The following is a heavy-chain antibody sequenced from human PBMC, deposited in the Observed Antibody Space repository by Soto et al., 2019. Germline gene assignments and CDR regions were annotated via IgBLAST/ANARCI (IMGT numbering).Heavy chain of an antibody. Sequence: EVQLVESGGGLVQPGRSLRLSCAASGFTFDDYAMHWVRRVPGKGLEWVSSISWNGNIIGYADSVKGRFTISRDNAKNSLYLQMNSLRPEDTALYYCAKGGPDAFCGGGRCYFDSWGQETLVTVSS. CDR2: ISWNGNII. CDR1: GFTFDDYA. D-gene: IGHD2-15*01. J-gene: IGHJ4*02. CDR3: AKGGPDAFCGGGRCYFDS. V-gene: IGHV3-9*01.